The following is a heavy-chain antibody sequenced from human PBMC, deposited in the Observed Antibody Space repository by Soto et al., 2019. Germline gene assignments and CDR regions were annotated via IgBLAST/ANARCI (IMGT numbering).Heavy chain of an antibody. CDR2: IWYDGSNK. J-gene: IGHJ4*02. CDR3: ARDRGALDELLDY. Sequence: GGSLRLSCAASGFTFSSYGMHWVRQAPGKGLEWVAVIWYDGSNKYYADSVKGRFTISRDNSKNTLYLQMNSLRAEDTAVYYCARDRGALDELLDYWGQGTLVTVSS. D-gene: IGHD2-15*01. V-gene: IGHV3-33*01. CDR1: GFTFSSYG.